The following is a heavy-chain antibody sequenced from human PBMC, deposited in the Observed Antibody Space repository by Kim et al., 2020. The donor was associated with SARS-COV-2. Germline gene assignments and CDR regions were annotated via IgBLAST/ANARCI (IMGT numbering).Heavy chain of an antibody. CDR1: GGSFSGYY. Sequence: SETLSLTCAVYGGSFSGYYWSWIRQPPGKGLEWIGEINHSGSTNYNPSLKSLVTISVDTSKNQFSLKLSSVTAADTAVYYCARGGVRYFDWLLSSGWFDPWGQGTLVTVSS. V-gene: IGHV4-34*01. CDR3: ARGGVRYFDWLLSSGWFDP. CDR2: INHSGST. D-gene: IGHD3-9*01. J-gene: IGHJ5*02.